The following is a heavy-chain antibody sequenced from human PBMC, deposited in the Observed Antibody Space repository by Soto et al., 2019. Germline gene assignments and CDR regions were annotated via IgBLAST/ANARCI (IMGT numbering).Heavy chain of an antibody. D-gene: IGHD1-26*01. CDR1: GFTFSNSW. CDR2: INNDGSNA. CDR3: ANGPVVGANYKYYDMDV. Sequence: TGGSLRLSCRGSGFTFSNSWMHWVRHTPGKGLVWVSRINNDGSNAAYADSVKGRFTISRDNSKNTLYLQMDNLRAEDTAHYFCANGPVVGANYKYYDMDVWGRGATVTVSS. J-gene: IGHJ6*02. V-gene: IGHV3-74*01.